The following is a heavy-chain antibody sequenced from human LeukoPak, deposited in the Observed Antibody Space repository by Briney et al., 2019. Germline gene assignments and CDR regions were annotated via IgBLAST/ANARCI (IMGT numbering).Heavy chain of an antibody. CDR1: GGTFTSYV. Sequence: APGEVSCKASGGTFTSYVISWGRQAPGQGVGGMGGIIPFFGTANYAQKFQGRVTITADKSTSTAYMELSSLRSEDTAVYYCAQTSGWYGINYYYYYMDVWGKGTTVTVSS. J-gene: IGHJ6*03. CDR2: IIPFFGTA. CDR3: AQTSGWYGINYYYYYMDV. D-gene: IGHD6-19*01. V-gene: IGHV1-69*06.